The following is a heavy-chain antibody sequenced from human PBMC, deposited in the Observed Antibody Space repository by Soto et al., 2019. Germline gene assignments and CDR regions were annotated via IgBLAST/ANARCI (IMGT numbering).Heavy chain of an antibody. CDR3: ADRRRPKRVWWSGAFDI. Sequence: EVQLLESGGGLVQPGGSLRLSCAASGFTFSSYAMSWVRQAPGKGPEWVSAISGSGGSTYYADSVKGRFTISRDHSRNTLYLQRNRLRAEDTAVYSFADRRRPKRVWWSGAFDIWGQGTMVTVSS. J-gene: IGHJ3*02. CDR2: ISGSGGST. V-gene: IGHV3-23*01. CDR1: GFTFSSYA. D-gene: IGHD2-8*02.